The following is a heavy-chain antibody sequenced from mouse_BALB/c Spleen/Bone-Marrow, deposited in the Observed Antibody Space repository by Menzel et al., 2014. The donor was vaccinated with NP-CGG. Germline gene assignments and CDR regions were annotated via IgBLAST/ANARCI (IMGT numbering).Heavy chain of an antibody. CDR2: INPYNGGT. CDR3: ARDYDYGNYAMDY. D-gene: IGHD2-4*01. CDR1: GYSFTGYS. J-gene: IGHJ4*01. V-gene: IGHV1-18*01. Sequence: EVQLQESGPELVKPGASMKISCKASGYSFTGYSMNWVKQSHGKNPEWIGLINPYNGGTSYNQKFKGKATITVDKSSSTAYMELLSLTSEDSAVYYCARDYDYGNYAMDYWGQGTSVTVSS.